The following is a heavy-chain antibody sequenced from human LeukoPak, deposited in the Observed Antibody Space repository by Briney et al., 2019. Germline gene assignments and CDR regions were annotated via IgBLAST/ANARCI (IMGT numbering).Heavy chain of an antibody. D-gene: IGHD6-13*01. CDR2: IKQDGSEK. CDR1: GFTFSSYW. V-gene: IGHV3-7*01. J-gene: IGHJ4*02. CDR3: ARNSRLAAAHELDY. Sequence: QAGGSLRLSCAASGFTFSSYWMSWVRQAPGKGLEWVANIKQDGSEKYYVDSVKGRFTISRDNAKNSLYLQMNSLRAEDTAVYYCARNSRLAAAHELDYWGQGTLVTVSS.